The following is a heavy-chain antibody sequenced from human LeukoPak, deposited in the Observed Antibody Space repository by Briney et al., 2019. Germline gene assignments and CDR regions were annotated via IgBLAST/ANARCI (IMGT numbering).Heavy chain of an antibody. CDR1: GDTFKKYA. J-gene: IGHJ3*02. CDR3: ARVGLGVWIFDI. D-gene: IGHD1-26*01. V-gene: IGHV1-69*13. Sequence: SVKVSCKASGDTFKKYAFGWVRQAPGQGLEWMGGVIPMSDTPNYAQKFQGRVTITADESRSTVYMELTSLRYEDTALYYCARVGLGVWIFDIWGQGTAVTVSS. CDR2: VIPMSDTP.